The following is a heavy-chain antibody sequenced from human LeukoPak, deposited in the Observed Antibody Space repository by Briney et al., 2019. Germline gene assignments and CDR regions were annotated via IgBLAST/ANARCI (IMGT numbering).Heavy chain of an antibody. CDR1: GFTFSSYS. CDR2: ISSSSYI. D-gene: IGHD2-21*02. CDR3: ARAPDSDAFDI. J-gene: IGHJ3*02. V-gene: IGHV3-21*01. Sequence: GGSLRLSCAASGFTFSSYSMNWVRQAPGKGLEWVSSISSSSYIYYADSVKGRFTISRDNAKNSLYLQMNSLRAEDTAVYYCARAPDSDAFDIWGQGTMVTVSS.